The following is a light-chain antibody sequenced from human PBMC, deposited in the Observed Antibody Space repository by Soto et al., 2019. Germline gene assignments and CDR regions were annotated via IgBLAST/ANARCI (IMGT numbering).Light chain of an antibody. CDR2: DAS. CDR3: QQYNTYSSLT. CDR1: QSISSW. Sequence: DIQMTQSPSTLSASVGDRVTITCRASQSISSWLAWYQQKLGRAPRPLIYDASSLESGVPSRFSGSGYGTEFTLTISSLQPDDFATYYCQQYNTYSSLTFGGGTKV. J-gene: IGKJ4*01. V-gene: IGKV1-5*01.